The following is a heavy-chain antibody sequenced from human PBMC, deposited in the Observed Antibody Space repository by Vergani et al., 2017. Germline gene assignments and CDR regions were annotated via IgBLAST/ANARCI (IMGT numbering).Heavy chain of an antibody. Sequence: QVQLQQWGAGLLKPSETLSLTCAVYGGSFSGYYWSWIRQPPGKGLGWIGEINHSGSTNYNPSLKSRVTISVETSKNQFSLKLSSVSAADTAMYYCARGSIVGATGDAFDIWGQGTIVTVSS. CDR1: GGSFSGYY. CDR3: ARGSIVGATGDAFDI. J-gene: IGHJ3*02. V-gene: IGHV4-34*01. CDR2: INHSGST. D-gene: IGHD1-26*01.